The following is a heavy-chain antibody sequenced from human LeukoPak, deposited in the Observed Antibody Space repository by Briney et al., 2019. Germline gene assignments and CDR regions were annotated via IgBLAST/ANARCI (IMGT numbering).Heavy chain of an antibody. V-gene: IGHV4-34*01. CDR1: GGSFSGYY. CDR3: ARETTVVVRGIDAFDI. J-gene: IGHJ3*02. CDR2: IKHSGST. D-gene: IGHD3-22*01. Sequence: SETLSLTCAVYGGSFSGYYWSWIRQPPGKGLEWIGEIKHSGSTNYNPSLKSRVTISVDTSKNQFSLKLSSVTAADTAVYYCARETTVVVRGIDAFDIWGQGTMVTVSS.